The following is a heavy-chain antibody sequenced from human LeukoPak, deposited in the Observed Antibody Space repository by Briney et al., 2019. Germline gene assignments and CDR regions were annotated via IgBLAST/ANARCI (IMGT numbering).Heavy chain of an antibody. CDR1: GFTFSNYA. D-gene: IGHD3-10*01. CDR2: ISGSGGST. V-gene: IGHV3-23*01. Sequence: GESLRLSCAASGFTFSNYAMSWVRQAPGKGLEWVSGISGSGGSTYYADSVKGRFTISRDNSKNTLYLQMNSLRAEDTAVYYCAKGSRLYYGSGSYLFPWGQGTLVTVSS. CDR3: AKGSRLYYGSGSYLFP. J-gene: IGHJ5*02.